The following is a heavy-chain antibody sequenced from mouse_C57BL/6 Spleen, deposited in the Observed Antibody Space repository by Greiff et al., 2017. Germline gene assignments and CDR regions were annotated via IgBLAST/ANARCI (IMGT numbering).Heavy chain of an antibody. CDR1: GYTFTSYW. J-gene: IGHJ1*03. V-gene: IGHV1-59*01. CDR2: IDPSDSYT. Sequence: QVQLKQPGAELVRPGTSVKLSCKASGYTFTSYWMHWVKQRPGQGLEWIGVIDPSDSYTNYNQKFKGKATLTVDTSSITAYMQLSSLTSEASAVYYCARPGTRYFDVWGTGTTVTVSS. D-gene: IGHD3-3*01. CDR3: ARPGTRYFDV.